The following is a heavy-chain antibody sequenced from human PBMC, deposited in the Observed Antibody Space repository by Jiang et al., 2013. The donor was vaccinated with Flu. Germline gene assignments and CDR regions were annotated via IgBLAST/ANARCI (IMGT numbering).Heavy chain of an antibody. Sequence: QLLESGGGVVQPGRSLRLSCAASGFTFSSYAMHWVRQAPGKGLEWVAVISYDGSNKYYADSVKGRFTISRDNSKNTLYLQMNSLRAEDTAVYYCAKASGKSGSYFGVLDYWGQGTLVTVSS. D-gene: IGHD1-26*01. V-gene: IGHV3-30-3*01. CDR2: ISYDGSNK. J-gene: IGHJ4*02. CDR1: GFTFSSYA. CDR3: AKASGKSGSYFGVLDY.